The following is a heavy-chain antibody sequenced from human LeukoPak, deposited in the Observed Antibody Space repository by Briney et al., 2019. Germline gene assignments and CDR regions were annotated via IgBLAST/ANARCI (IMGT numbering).Heavy chain of an antibody. Sequence: GGSLRLSCAASGFTFSSYGMHWVRQAPGKGLEWVGVIWYDGSNKYYADSVKGRFTNSRDNSKNTLYLQMNSLRAEDTAVYYCAKDLLERELVLDYWGQGTLVTVSS. D-gene: IGHD6-6*01. J-gene: IGHJ4*02. CDR1: GFTFSSYG. V-gene: IGHV3-33*06. CDR3: AKDLLERELVLDY. CDR2: IWYDGSNK.